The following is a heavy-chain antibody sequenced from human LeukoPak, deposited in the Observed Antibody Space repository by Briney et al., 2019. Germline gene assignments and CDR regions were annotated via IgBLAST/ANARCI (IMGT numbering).Heavy chain of an antibody. CDR3: GKTTTGYSSGRYPGWPVDY. D-gene: IGHD6-19*01. CDR1: GFTFTSYA. V-gene: IGHV3-23*01. CDR2: IFGSGGSA. J-gene: IGHJ4*02. Sequence: PGGSLRLSCAASGFTFTSYAMYWVRQAPGKGLEWVSGIFGSGGSAHYADSVKGRFTISRDNSKNTVYLQMDSLRVDDTAVYYCGKTTTGYSSGRYPGWPVDYWGQGTLVTVSS.